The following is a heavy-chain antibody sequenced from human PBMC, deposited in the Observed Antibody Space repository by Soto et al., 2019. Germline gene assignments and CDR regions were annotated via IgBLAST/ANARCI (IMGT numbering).Heavy chain of an antibody. D-gene: IGHD3-10*01. CDR1: GGSISSSSYY. J-gene: IGHJ5*02. Sequence: PSETLCLTCTVSGGSISSSSYYWGWIRQPPGKGQEWIGSIYYSGSTYYNPSLKSRVTISVDTSKNQFSLKLSSVTAADTAVYYCASVTITMVRGVSWFDPWGQGTLVTVSS. CDR2: IYYSGST. V-gene: IGHV4-39*01. CDR3: ASVTITMVRGVSWFDP.